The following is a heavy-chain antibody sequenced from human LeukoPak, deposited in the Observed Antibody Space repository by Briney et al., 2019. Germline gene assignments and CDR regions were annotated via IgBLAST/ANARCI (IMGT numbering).Heavy chain of an antibody. CDR3: AVVGYSSGWYFDY. CDR2: INPNSGGT. Sequence: ASVKVSCKASGYTFTGYYMHWVRQAPGQGLEGMGRINPNSGGTNYAQKFQGRVTMTRDTSISTAYMELSRLRSDDTAVYYCAVVGYSSGWYFDYWGQGTLVTVSS. D-gene: IGHD6-19*01. V-gene: IGHV1-2*06. CDR1: GYTFTGYY. J-gene: IGHJ4*02.